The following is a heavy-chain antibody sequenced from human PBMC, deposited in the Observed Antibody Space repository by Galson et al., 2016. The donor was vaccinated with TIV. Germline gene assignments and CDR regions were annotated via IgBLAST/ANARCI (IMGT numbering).Heavy chain of an antibody. V-gene: IGHV4-38-2*01. Sequence: SETLSLTCSVSGYSIISGYYWGWIRQPPGKGLEWIGTIYHSESTYYNPSLKSRITTSLDTSKKQFSLKLSSVTAADTAVYYCARIQGNDCVDYWGQGTLGTVSS. J-gene: IGHJ4*02. CDR2: IYHSEST. D-gene: IGHD2-21*02. CDR1: GYSIISGYY. CDR3: ARIQGNDCVDY.